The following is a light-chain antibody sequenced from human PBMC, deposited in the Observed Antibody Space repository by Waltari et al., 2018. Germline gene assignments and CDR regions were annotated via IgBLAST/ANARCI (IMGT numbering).Light chain of an antibody. J-gene: IGKJ4*01. CDR2: DAS. Sequence: EIVLTQSPATLSLSPGERATLSCRASQNLSSYFAWYQQKPGQPPRLLIYDASNRAAGSPARFSGTGSGTDFTLTISSLEPEDFVVYYCQQRSNWPLTFGGGTKVEI. CDR3: QQRSNWPLT. V-gene: IGKV3-11*01. CDR1: QNLSSY.